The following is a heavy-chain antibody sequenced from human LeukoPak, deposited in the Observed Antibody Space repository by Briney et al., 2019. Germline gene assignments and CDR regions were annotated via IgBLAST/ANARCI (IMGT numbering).Heavy chain of an antibody. Sequence: ASVKVSCKASGYTFTGYYMHWVRQAPGQGLEWMGWINPNSGGTNYAQKFQGWVTMTRDTSISIAYMELSRLRSDDTAVYYCARDARFDRSGYGDAFDIWGQGTMVTVSS. D-gene: IGHD3-10*01. CDR1: GYTFTGYY. J-gene: IGHJ3*02. CDR3: ARDARFDRSGYGDAFDI. V-gene: IGHV1-2*04. CDR2: INPNSGGT.